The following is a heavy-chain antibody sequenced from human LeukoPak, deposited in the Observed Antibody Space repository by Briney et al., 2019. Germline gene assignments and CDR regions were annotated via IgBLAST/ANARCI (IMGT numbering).Heavy chain of an antibody. D-gene: IGHD2-2*01. V-gene: IGHV3-30*03. CDR2: ISYDGSNK. CDR1: GFTFSSYG. CDR3: ARDLFSTSGYYFDH. Sequence: PGGSLRLSCAASGFTFSSYGMHWVRQAPGKGLEWVAVISYDGSNKYYADSVKGRFTISRDNSKNTLYLQMNSLRAEDTAVYYCARDLFSTSGYYFDHWGQGTLVTVSS. J-gene: IGHJ4*02.